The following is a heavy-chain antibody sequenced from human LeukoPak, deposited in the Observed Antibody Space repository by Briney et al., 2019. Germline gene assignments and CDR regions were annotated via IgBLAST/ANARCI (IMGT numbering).Heavy chain of an antibody. CDR2: ISGSGGRT. CDR1: GFTFSSYA. J-gene: IGHJ4*02. Sequence: GGSLRLSCAASGFTFSSYAMSWVRQAPGKGLDWVSTISGSGGRTYYADSVKGRFTISRENSKNTLYLQMNRLISDNTPVYYRAIGGGINAYLDYGAQETLFPVPS. CDR3: AIGGGINAYLDY. V-gene: IGHV3-23*01. D-gene: IGHD1-26*01.